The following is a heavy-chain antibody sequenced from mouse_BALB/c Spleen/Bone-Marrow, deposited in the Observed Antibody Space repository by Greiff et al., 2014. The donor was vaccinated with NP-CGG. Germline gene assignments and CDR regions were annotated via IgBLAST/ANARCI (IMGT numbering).Heavy chain of an antibody. CDR1: GITVSSYT. D-gene: IGHD1-2*01. J-gene: IGHJ4*01. CDR2: ITGGGTT. V-gene: IGHV5-6-5*01. CDR3: ARHYGYVDAMDY. Sequence: EVKLVESGGGLVKPGESLKFFCAASGITVSSYTMSWVRQTPEKRLEWVASITGGGTTYYPDSVKGRFTISRDNARNILYLQVSSLRSEDTAIYYCARHYGYVDAMDYWGQGTSVTVSS.